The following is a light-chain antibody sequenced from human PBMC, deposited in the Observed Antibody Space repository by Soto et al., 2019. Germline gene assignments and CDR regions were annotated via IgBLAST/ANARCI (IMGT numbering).Light chain of an antibody. CDR1: RSVSSNY. CDR3: QQYGSSGT. J-gene: IGKJ1*01. V-gene: IGKV3-20*01. Sequence: IVLTQSPGTLSLSPGERGALSCRASRSVSSNYVAWYQQKPGQAPRLLISGASNRATGTPDRFSGSGSGTDFTLTISRLEPEDFAVYYCQQYGSSGTFGQGTKVDIK. CDR2: GAS.